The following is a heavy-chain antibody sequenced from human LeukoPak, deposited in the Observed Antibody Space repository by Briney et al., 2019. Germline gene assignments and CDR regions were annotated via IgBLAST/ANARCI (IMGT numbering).Heavy chain of an antibody. CDR3: ARDDYSNHSEWDY. CDR2: IYYSGST. CDR1: GGSISSSSYY. V-gene: IGHV4-39*07. J-gene: IGHJ4*02. Sequence: SETLSLTCTVSGGSISSSSYYWGWIRQPPGKGLEWIGSIYYSGSTYYNPSLKSRVTISVDTSKNQFSLKLSSVTAADTAVYYCARDDYSNHSEWDYWGQGTLVTVSS. D-gene: IGHD4-11*01.